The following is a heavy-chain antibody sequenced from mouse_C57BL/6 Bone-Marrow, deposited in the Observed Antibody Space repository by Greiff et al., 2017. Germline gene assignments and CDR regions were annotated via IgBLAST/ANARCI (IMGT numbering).Heavy chain of an antibody. CDR2: IYPRSGNT. V-gene: IGHV1-81*01. CDR3: ARSGYYGSPFAY. CDR1: GYTFTSYG. D-gene: IGHD1-1*01. J-gene: IGHJ3*01. Sequence: QVQLQQSGAELARPGASVKLSCKASGYTFTSYGISWVKQRTGQGLEWIGEIYPRSGNTYYNEKFKGKATLTADKSSSTAYMELRSLTSEDSAVYFCARSGYYGSPFAYWGQGTLVTVSA.